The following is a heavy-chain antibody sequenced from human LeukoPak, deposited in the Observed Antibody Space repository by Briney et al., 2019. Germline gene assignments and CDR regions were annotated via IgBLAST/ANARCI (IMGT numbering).Heavy chain of an antibody. J-gene: IGHJ4*02. CDR3: ARCGPSSSWTNQKRYFDY. CDR1: GFTFSSDW. CDR2: IKQDGSEK. D-gene: IGHD6-13*01. Sequence: PGGTLRLSCAASGFTFSSDWMSWVRQAPGKGLEWVANIKQDGSEKYYVDSVKGRFTISRDKAKNSLYLQMNSLRAEDTAVYYCARCGPSSSWTNQKRYFDYWGQGTLVTVSS. V-gene: IGHV3-7*01.